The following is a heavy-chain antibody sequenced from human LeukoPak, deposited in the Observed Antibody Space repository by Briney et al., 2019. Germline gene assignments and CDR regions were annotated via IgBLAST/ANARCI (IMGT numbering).Heavy chain of an antibody. V-gene: IGHV1-2*02. J-gene: IGHJ4*02. CDR2: INPNSGGK. Sequence: GASVKVSCKASGYTFTGNYMHSVGQAPVNVLSWIGWINPNSGGKNYAQKFQGRVTMTRDTSISTSYMELSRLRSDDTAVYYCTRASCSSISCYLDYWGQGTLVTVSS. CDR1: GYTFTGNY. D-gene: IGHD2-2*01. CDR3: TRASCSSISCYLDY.